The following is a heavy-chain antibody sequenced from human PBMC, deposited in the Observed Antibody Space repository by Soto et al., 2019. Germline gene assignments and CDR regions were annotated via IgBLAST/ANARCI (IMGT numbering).Heavy chain of an antibody. CDR1: GFTFSNYA. Sequence: GGSRRLSCAASGFTFSNYAMSWVRQAPGKGLEWVSGIDVSGSSTYYADSVKGRFTISRDNSKNTLFLQMNGLRAEDTALYYCAKDLRMTTVTAAPGADYWGQGTLVTVSS. D-gene: IGHD4-17*01. CDR3: AKDLRMTTVTAAPGADY. V-gene: IGHV3-23*01. J-gene: IGHJ4*02. CDR2: IDVSGSST.